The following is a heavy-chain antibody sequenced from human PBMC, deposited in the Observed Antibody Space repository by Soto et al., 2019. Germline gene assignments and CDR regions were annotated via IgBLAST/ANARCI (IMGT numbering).Heavy chain of an antibody. CDR1: GFTFSSYG. D-gene: IGHD2-2*01. CDR3: AKEGVVVPAATPMFDY. V-gene: IGHV3-30*18. J-gene: IGHJ4*02. Sequence: ESGGGVVQPGRSLRLSCAASGFTFSSYGMHWVRQAPGKGLEWVAVISYDGSNKYYADSVKGRFTISRDNSKNTLYLQMNSLRAEDTAVYYCAKEGVVVPAATPMFDYWGQGTLVTVSS. CDR2: ISYDGSNK.